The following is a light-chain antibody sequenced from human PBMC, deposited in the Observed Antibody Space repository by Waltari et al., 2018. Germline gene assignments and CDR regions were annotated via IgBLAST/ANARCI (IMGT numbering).Light chain of an antibody. CDR1: QSISSY. J-gene: IGKJ1*01. V-gene: IGKV1-39*01. CDR3: QQNYDTPRT. Sequence: DIQMTQSPSSLSASVGDRVTITCRASQSISSYLNWYLQKPGKAPKVLIYVASTLQSGVPSRFSGSGSGTHFTLTISSLQPEDFGTYYCQQNYDTPRTFGQGTKVEIK. CDR2: VAS.